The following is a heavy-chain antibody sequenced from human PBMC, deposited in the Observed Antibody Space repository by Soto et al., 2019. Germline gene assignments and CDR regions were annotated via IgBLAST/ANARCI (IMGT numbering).Heavy chain of an antibody. CDR2: IYSGGST. D-gene: IGHD2-2*01. J-gene: IGHJ6*03. Sequence: GGSLRLSCAASGFTVSSNYMSWVRQAPGKGLEWVSVIYSGGSTYYADSLKGRFTISRHNSKNTLYLQMKSLIAEDTAVYYCARDCSSTSCSRSSRVGPLPHYYYYYYTDVWGKGTTVPAS. CDR1: GFTVSSNY. CDR3: ARDCSSTSCSRSSRVGPLPHYYYYYYTDV. V-gene: IGHV3-66*01.